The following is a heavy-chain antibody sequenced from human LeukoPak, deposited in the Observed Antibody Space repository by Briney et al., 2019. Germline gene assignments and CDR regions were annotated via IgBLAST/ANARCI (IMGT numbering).Heavy chain of an antibody. J-gene: IGHJ4*02. CDR2: ISGSGGST. CDR3: AKDYYGSGSSFFDY. Sequence: PGGSLRLSCAASGFTFSSYAMSWVRQAPGKGLEWISAISGSGGSTYYADSVKGRFTISRDNSKNTLYPQMNSLRAEDTAIYYCAKDYYGSGSSFFDYWGQGTLVTVSS. V-gene: IGHV3-23*01. CDR1: GFTFSSYA. D-gene: IGHD3-10*01.